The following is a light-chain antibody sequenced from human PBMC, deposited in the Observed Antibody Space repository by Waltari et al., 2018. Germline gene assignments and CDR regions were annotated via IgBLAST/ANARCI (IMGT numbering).Light chain of an antibody. CDR2: EGS. V-gene: IGLV2-23*01. Sequence: QSALTQPASVSGSPGQSITISCTGTSSDVGSYNLVSWYQQHPGRAPNLMIYEGSKRPSWVSNRCPGSKSGNTAALTNSELRAEHKADYYCCSYAGRSTWVFGRGTKLPVL. J-gene: IGLJ3*02. CDR3: CSYAGRSTWV. CDR1: SSDVGSYNL.